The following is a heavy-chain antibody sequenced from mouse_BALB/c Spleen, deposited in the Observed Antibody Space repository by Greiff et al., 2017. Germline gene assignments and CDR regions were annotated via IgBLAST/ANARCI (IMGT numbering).Heavy chain of an antibody. D-gene: IGHD2-3*01. J-gene: IGHJ4*01. CDR3: ARRSDAGYYAMDY. V-gene: IGHV1S137*01. CDR1: GYTFTDYA. CDR2: ISTYYGDA. Sequence: VKLQESGAELVRPGVSVKISCKGSGYTFTDYAMHWVKQSHAKSLEWIGVISTYYGDASYNQKFKGKATMTVDKSSSTAYMELARLTSEDSAIYYCARRSDAGYYAMDYWGQGTSVTVSS.